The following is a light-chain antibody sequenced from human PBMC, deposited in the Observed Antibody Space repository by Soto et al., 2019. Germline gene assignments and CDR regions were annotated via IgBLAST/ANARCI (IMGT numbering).Light chain of an antibody. V-gene: IGKV1-5*01. CDR1: QSISSW. Sequence: DIQMTQSPSTLSASVGDRVTITCRASQSISSWLAWYQQKPGKAPKLLIYDASSLESGVPSRFSVSGSGTEFTLTISSLQPDDFATYSCQQYNSYSLTFGGGTKVEIK. J-gene: IGKJ4*01. CDR2: DAS. CDR3: QQYNSYSLT.